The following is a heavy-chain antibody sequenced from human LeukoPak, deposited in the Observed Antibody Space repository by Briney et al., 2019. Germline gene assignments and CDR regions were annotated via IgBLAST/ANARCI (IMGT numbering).Heavy chain of an antibody. CDR1: GFTFSDYY. Sequence: GGSLRLSCAASGFTFSDYYMSWIRQAPGKGLEWVSYISSSGSTIYYADSVKGRFTISKDNSKNTVDLLMHSVTAEDTALYYCARGRFGDPLNYWGQGTLVTVSS. CDR2: ISSSGSTI. D-gene: IGHD3-10*01. J-gene: IGHJ4*02. V-gene: IGHV3-11*01. CDR3: ARGRFGDPLNY.